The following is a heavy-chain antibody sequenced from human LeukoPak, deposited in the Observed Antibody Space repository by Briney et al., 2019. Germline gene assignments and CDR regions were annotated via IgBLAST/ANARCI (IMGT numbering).Heavy chain of an antibody. CDR3: AKVSNYYDSSGYYPLIDFQH. D-gene: IGHD3-22*01. CDR1: GFTFSSYA. J-gene: IGHJ1*01. CDR2: ISGSGGST. V-gene: IGHV3-23*01. Sequence: GGSLRLSCAASGFTFSSYAMSWVRQAPGKGLEWVSAISGSGGSTYYADSVKGRFTISRDNSKNTLYLQMSSLRAEDTAVYYCAKVSNYYDSSGYYPLIDFQHWGQGTLVTVSS.